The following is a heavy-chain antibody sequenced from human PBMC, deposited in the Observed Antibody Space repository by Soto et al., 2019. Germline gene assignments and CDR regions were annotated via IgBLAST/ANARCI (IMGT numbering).Heavy chain of an antibody. D-gene: IGHD1-20*01. V-gene: IGHV1-18*04. CDR1: FYTFSKYG. Sequence: GASVXVSFKCSFYTFSKYGISFVRQAPGQGLEWMGWISGNNGATNYAPKVQDRITMTLDTSTGVASMALRSLRSEDTAIYYCVRDLKYIRATANWFDSWGPGTLVTV. CDR3: VRDLKYIRATANWFDS. J-gene: IGHJ5*01. CDR2: ISGNNGAT.